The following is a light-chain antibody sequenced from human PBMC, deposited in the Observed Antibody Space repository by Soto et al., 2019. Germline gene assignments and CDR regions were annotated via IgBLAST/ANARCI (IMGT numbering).Light chain of an antibody. CDR1: QSVSTY. J-gene: IGKJ1*01. CDR2: DAS. V-gene: IGKV3-20*01. CDR3: QQYGSSGT. Sequence: EIELKQSPATLSLSPEERATLSCRASQSVSTYLAWYQQKPGQAPRLLIYDASNRATGIPDRFSGSGSGTDFTLTISRLEPEDFAVYYCQQYGSSGTFGQGTKVDI.